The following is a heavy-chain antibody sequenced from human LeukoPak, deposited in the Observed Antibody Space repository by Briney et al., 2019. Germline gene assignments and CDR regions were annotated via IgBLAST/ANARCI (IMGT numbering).Heavy chain of an antibody. CDR2: ISAYNGHT. Sequence: GASVKVSCKASGYPFTSYGISWVRQAPGQGLEWMGWISAYNGHTNYPQKLQGRVTMTTDTSTTTAYMELRSLRCDDTAVYYCARDRLVSGVVLDDAYDIWGQGTMVTVSS. V-gene: IGHV1-18*01. J-gene: IGHJ3*02. D-gene: IGHD3-3*01. CDR1: GYPFTSYG. CDR3: ARDRLVSGVVLDDAYDI.